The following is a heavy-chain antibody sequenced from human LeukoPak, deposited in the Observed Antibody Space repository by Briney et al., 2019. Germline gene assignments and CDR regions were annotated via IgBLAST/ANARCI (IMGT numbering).Heavy chain of an antibody. V-gene: IGHV1-2*02. J-gene: IGHJ6*03. CDR1: GYTFIDYH. CDR3: AKDAGTYYYMDV. Sequence: ASVKVSCKASGYTFIDYHIHWVRQAPGQGLGWMGWINPKSGGTKYAQKFQGRVTMTRDTSISTAYMDLSRLRSDDTAVYYSAKDAGTYYYMDVWGKGTTVTVSS. CDR2: INPKSGGT.